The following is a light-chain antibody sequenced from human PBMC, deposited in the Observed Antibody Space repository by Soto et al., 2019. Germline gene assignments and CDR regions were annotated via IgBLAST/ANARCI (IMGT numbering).Light chain of an antibody. CDR2: DVN. Sequence: QSALTQPPSASGSPGQSVTISCTGTSSDVANYNYVSWYQQHPGKAPKLIIYDVNKRPSGVPDRFSGFKSGSTAFLTVSGLQAEDEGDYYCNSYAGSNNVVFGGGTKLTVL. CDR3: NSYAGSNNVV. CDR1: SSDVANYNY. V-gene: IGLV2-8*01. J-gene: IGLJ2*01.